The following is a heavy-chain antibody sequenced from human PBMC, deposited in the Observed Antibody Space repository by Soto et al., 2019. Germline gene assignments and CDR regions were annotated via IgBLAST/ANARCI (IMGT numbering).Heavy chain of an antibody. CDR1: GGSISSYY. Sequence: SETLSLTCTVSGGSISSYYWSWIRQPPGKGLEWIGYTYYSGSTNYNPSLKSRVTISVDTSKNQFSLKLSSVTAADTAVYYCARQPHSSSWYVDYWGQGTLVTVSS. CDR3: ARQPHSSSWYVDY. V-gene: IGHV4-59*08. D-gene: IGHD6-13*01. CDR2: TYYSGST. J-gene: IGHJ4*02.